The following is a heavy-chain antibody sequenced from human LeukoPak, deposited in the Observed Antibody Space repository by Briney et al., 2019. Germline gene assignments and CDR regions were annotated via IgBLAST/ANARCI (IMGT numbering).Heavy chain of an antibody. V-gene: IGHV4-38-2*02. CDR2: MYPSGST. CDR1: GYSINSGYY. D-gene: IGHD5/OR15-5a*01. CDR3: ASITLLYEGDAFDI. Sequence: PSETLSLTCTASGYSINSGYYWGWIRQPPGKGLEWVGSMYPSGSTYYNPSLKSRVTISVDTSKNQFSLKLSSVTAADTAVYYCASITLLYEGDAFDIWGQGTMVTVSS. J-gene: IGHJ3*02.